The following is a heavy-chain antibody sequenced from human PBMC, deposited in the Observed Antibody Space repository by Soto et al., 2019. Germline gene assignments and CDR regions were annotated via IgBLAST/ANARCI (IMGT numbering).Heavy chain of an antibody. J-gene: IGHJ4*02. Sequence: ASVKVSCKASGYPFTIYHLHWVRQAPGQGLEWMGIVYVTGTGTRSAQKFQGRLTMTRDRSTSTVYMELSSLRSEDTAVYYCARPEGYGSGSYYFDSWGQGTLVTVSS. D-gene: IGHD3-10*01. CDR2: VYVTGTGT. V-gene: IGHV1-46*01. CDR3: ARPEGYGSGSYYFDS. CDR1: GYPFTIYH.